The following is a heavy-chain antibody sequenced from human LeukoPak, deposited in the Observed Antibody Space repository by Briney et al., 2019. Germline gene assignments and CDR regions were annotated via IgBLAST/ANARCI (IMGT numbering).Heavy chain of an antibody. CDR3: ARGYDSSGYYFDY. D-gene: IGHD3-22*01. Sequence: GGSLRLSCAASGFIFSTYWMTWVRQTPGKGLQWVANIKQDGSEKYYVDSVKGRFTISRDNAKNSLYLQMNSLRAEDTALYYCARGYDSSGYYFDYWGQGTLVTVSS. CDR2: IKQDGSEK. CDR1: GFIFSTYW. V-gene: IGHV3-7*03. J-gene: IGHJ4*02.